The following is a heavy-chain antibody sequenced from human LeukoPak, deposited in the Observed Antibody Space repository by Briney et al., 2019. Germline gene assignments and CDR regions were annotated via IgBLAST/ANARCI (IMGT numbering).Heavy chain of an antibody. CDR3: ASNPPTSSAYYYGMDV. CDR1: GYTFTGYY. J-gene: IGHJ6*02. V-gene: IGHV1-2*02. Sequence: ASVKVSCKASGYTFTGYYMHWVRQAPGQGLEWMGWINPNSGGTNYAQKFQGRVTMTRDTSISTAYMELSRLRSDDTAVYYCASNPPTSSAYYYGMDVWGQGTTVTVSS. D-gene: IGHD2-2*01. CDR2: INPNSGGT.